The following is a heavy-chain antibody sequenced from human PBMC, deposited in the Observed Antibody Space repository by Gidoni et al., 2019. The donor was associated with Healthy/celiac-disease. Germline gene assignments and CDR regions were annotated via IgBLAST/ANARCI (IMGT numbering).Heavy chain of an antibody. CDR1: GGSFSGYY. Sequence: QVQLQQWGAGLLKPSETLSLTCAVYGGSFSGYYWSWIRQPPGKGLEWIGEINHSGSTNYNPSLKGRVTISVDTSKNQFSLKLSSVTAADTAVYYCARDSAFHSSSSPSYYYYGMDVWGQGTTVTVSS. J-gene: IGHJ6*02. D-gene: IGHD6-6*01. CDR3: ARDSAFHSSSSPSYYYYGMDV. CDR2: INHSGST. V-gene: IGHV4-34*01.